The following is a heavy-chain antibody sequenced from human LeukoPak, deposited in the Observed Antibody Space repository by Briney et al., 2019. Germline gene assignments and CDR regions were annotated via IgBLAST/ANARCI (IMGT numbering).Heavy chain of an antibody. CDR3: ARDEWLGDAFDI. V-gene: IGHV4-34*01. D-gene: IGHD3-9*01. CDR2: INHSGST. CDR1: GGSFSGYY. Sequence: SETLSLTCAVYGGSFSGYYWSWIRQPPGKGLEWIGEINHSGSTNYNPSLKSRVTISVDTSKNQFSLKLSSVTAADTAVYYCARDEWLGDAFDIWGQGTMVTVSS. J-gene: IGHJ3*02.